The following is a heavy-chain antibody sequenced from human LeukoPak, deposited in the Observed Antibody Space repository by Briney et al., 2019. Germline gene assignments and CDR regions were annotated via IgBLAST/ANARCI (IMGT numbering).Heavy chain of an antibody. Sequence: SETLSLTCTVSGDSISSGDYYWSWIRQHPGKGLEWIGYIYYSGDTYYNPSLKSRVTISMDTSGNQFSLKLSSVTAADTAVYYCARAPRHTNSWYYFDYWGQGTLVSVSS. V-gene: IGHV4-31*02. CDR3: ARAPRHTNSWYYFDY. D-gene: IGHD2-2*01. J-gene: IGHJ4*02. CDR1: GDSISSGDYY. CDR2: IYYSGDT.